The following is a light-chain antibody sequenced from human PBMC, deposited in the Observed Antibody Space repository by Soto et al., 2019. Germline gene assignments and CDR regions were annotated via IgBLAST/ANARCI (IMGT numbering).Light chain of an antibody. Sequence: QSALTQPPSASGSPGQSVTISCTGTSSDVGGYNYVSSYQQHPGKAPKLMIYEVSKRPSGVPDRFSGSKSGNTASLTVSGLQAEDEADYYCSSYAGSNNFDVVFGGGTKLTVL. CDR3: SSYAGSNNFDVV. J-gene: IGLJ2*01. V-gene: IGLV2-8*01. CDR1: SSDVGGYNY. CDR2: EVS.